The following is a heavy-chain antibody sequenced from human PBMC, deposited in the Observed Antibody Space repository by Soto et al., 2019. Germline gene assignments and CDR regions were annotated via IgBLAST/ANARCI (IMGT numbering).Heavy chain of an antibody. D-gene: IGHD6-13*01. CDR2: IDPSDSYT. CDR3: ARRHQQQLDVWFDP. CDR1: GYNFSGYW. Sequence: PGESLKISCKGSGYNFSGYWITWVRQMPGKGLEWMGRIDPSDSYTNYSPSFQGHVTISADKSISTAYLQWSSLKASDTAIYYCARRHQQQLDVWFDPWGQGTLVTVSS. J-gene: IGHJ5*02. V-gene: IGHV5-10-1*01.